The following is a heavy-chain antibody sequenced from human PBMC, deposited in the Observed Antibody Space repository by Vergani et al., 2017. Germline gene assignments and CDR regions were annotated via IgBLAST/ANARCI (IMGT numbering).Heavy chain of an antibody. D-gene: IGHD5-12*01. J-gene: IGHJ4*02. CDR1: GGSISSYY. CDR2: IYTSGST. V-gene: IGHV4-4*09. CDR3: ARSGGNRYSGYDFGDSIFDY. Sequence: QVQLQESGPGLVKPSETLSLTCTVSGGSISSYYWSWIRQPPGKGLEWIGYIYTSGSTNYNPSRKSRVTISVDTSKNQFSLKLSSVTAADTAVYYCARSGGNRYSGYDFGDSIFDYWGQGTLVTVSS.